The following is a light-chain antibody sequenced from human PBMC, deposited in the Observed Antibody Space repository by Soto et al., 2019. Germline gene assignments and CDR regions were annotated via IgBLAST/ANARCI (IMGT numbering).Light chain of an antibody. CDR2: DVS. V-gene: IGLV2-14*03. CDR1: SSDVGGYNH. Sequence: QSDLNQAASVSRAPVQSRTISSTGTSSDVGGYNHVSWYQQHPGKAPKLMIYDVSARPSGVSNRFSGSKSGNTAYLTISGLQAEDEADYYCSSYKSSSTLFVFGTGTKVTVL. CDR3: SSYKSSSTLFV. J-gene: IGLJ1*01.